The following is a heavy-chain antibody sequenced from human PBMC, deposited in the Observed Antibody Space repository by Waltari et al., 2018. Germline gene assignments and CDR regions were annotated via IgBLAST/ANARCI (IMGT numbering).Heavy chain of an antibody. CDR3: AKATIFGVALYYYYGMDV. J-gene: IGHJ6*02. CDR2: ISYDGSNK. CDR1: GFTFSSYG. Sequence: QVQLVESGGGVVQPGRSLRLSCAASGFTFSSYGMHWVRQAPGKGLEWVAVISYDGSNKYYADSVKGRFTISRDNSKNTLYLQMNSLRAEDTAVYYCAKATIFGVALYYYYGMDVWGQGTTVTVSS. V-gene: IGHV3-30*18. D-gene: IGHD3-3*01.